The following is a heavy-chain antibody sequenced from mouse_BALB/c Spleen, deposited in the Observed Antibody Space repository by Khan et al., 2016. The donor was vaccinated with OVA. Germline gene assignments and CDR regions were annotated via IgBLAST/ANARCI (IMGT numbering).Heavy chain of an antibody. D-gene: IGHD1-1*02. J-gene: IGHJ2*01. CDR1: GHYFTSYW. CDR2: IHPPEGET. CDR3: ARHGAYFDY. V-gene: IGHV1-74*04. Sequence: LQQSGAELVRPGASVKLSCKASGHYFTSYWMNWVKQRPGQGLEWIGMIHPPEGETRLNPRFQDKATLTVDTSSSTVYLQLSSPTSEDSAVYFCARHGAYFDYWGQGTILTVSS.